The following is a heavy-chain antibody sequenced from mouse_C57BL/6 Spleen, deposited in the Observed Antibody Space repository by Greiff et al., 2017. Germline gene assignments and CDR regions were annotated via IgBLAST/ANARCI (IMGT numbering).Heavy chain of an antibody. V-gene: IGHV5-17*01. CDR1: GFTFSDYG. CDR3: ARPYGYDEYYFDY. J-gene: IGHJ2*01. Sequence: EVKLVESGGGLVKPGGSLQLSCAASGFTFSDYGMHWVRQAPEKGLEWVAYISSGSSTIYYADTVKGRFTISRDNAKNTLFLQMTSLRSEDTAMYYCARPYGYDEYYFDYWGQGTTLTVSS. CDR2: ISSGSSTI. D-gene: IGHD2-2*01.